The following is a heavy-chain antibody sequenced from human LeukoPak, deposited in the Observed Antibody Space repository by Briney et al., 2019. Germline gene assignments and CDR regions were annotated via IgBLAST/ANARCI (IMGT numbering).Heavy chain of an antibody. CDR1: GFTFSSYA. CDR2: ISYDGSNK. J-gene: IGHJ4*02. CDR3: ASGGKNDY. V-gene: IGHV3-30-3*01. D-gene: IGHD3-3*01. Sequence: GGSLRLSCAAFGFTFSSYAMHWVRQAPGKGLEWVAVISYDGSNKYYADSVKGRFTISRDNSKNTLYLQMNSLRAEDTAVYYCASGGKNDYWGQGTLVTVSS.